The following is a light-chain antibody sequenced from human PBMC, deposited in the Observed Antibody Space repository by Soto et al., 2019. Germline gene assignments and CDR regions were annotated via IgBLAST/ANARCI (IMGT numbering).Light chain of an antibody. CDR1: QSVGSN. V-gene: IGKV3-15*01. Sequence: EIVMTQSPATLSVSPGERASLSCRASQSVGSNLAWYQQTAGQAPRLLIYGASTRATGIPARFSGSGSGTEFTLTISSLQSEDFAVYSCQQYNNWPLTFGGGTKVEIK. CDR2: GAS. J-gene: IGKJ4*01. CDR3: QQYNNWPLT.